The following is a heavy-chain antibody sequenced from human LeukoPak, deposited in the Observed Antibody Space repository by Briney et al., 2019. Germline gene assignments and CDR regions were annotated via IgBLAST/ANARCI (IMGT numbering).Heavy chain of an antibody. CDR1: GYTFTGYY. CDR2: INPNSGGT. D-gene: IGHD3-22*01. V-gene: IGHV1-2*02. Sequence: ASVKVSCKASGYTFTGYYMHWVRQAPGQGLEWMGWINPNSGGTNYAQKFQGSVTMTRDTSISTAYMELSRLRSDDTAVYYCARGEYYYDSSGYYVGGQYYFDYWGQGTLVTVSS. CDR3: ARGEYYYDSSGYYVGGQYYFDY. J-gene: IGHJ4*02.